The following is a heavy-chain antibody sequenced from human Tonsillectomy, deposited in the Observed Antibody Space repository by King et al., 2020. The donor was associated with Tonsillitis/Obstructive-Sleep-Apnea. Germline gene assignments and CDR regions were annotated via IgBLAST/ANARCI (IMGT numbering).Heavy chain of an antibody. CDR1: GYTFTNYG. Sequence: QLVQSGDEVKKPGASVKVSCKASGYTFTNYGISWVRQAPGQGLEWMAWISAHNGRTNYAQKLQGRVTMTTDTSTSTAYMELRSLRSDDTAVYYCARDSMSHYYDSSGYYTFNYWGQGTLVTVSA. D-gene: IGHD3-22*01. CDR3: ARDSMSHYYDSSGYYTFNY. CDR2: ISAHNGRT. J-gene: IGHJ4*02. V-gene: IGHV1-18*01.